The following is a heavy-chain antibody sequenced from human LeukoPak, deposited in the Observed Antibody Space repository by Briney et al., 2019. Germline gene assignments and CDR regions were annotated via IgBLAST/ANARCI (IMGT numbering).Heavy chain of an antibody. V-gene: IGHV3-48*04. CDR3: AKDIGPDSSGYYSYFDY. CDR1: GFTFNSYS. Sequence: GGSLRLSCAASGFTFNSYSMNWVRQAPGKGLERVSYIRSSSSTIYYADSVKGRFTISRDNAKNSLYLQMHSLRAEDTALYYCAKDIGPDSSGYYSYFDYWGQGTLVTVSS. J-gene: IGHJ4*02. D-gene: IGHD3-22*01. CDR2: IRSSSSTI.